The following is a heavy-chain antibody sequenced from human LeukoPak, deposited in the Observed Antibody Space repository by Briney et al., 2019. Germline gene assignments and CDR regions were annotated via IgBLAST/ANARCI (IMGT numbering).Heavy chain of an antibody. D-gene: IGHD2-15*01. J-gene: IGHJ4*02. CDR3: ARVKRDCSGGSCYSYDY. CDR1: GYTFTSYG. CDR2: ISAYNGNT. Sequence: GASVKVSCKASGYTFTSYGISWVRQAPGQGLEWMGWISAYNGNTNYAQKLQGRVTMTTDTSTSTAYMELRSLRSDDTAVYYCARVKRDCSGGSCYSYDYWGQGTLVTVSS. V-gene: IGHV1-18*01.